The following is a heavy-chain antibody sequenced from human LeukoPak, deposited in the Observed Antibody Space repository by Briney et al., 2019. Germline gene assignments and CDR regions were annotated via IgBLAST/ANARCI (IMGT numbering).Heavy chain of an antibody. V-gene: IGHV3-23*01. CDR1: GFTFNNYA. Sequence: PGGSLRLSCAASGFTFNNYAMSWVRQAPGKGLEWVSSISGSGGSTYYADSVKGRFTISRDNSKNTLYLQMNNLRAEDTAVYYCAKTRGSGPFDYWGQGTLVTVSS. CDR2: ISGSGGST. J-gene: IGHJ4*02. D-gene: IGHD3-10*01. CDR3: AKTRGSGPFDY.